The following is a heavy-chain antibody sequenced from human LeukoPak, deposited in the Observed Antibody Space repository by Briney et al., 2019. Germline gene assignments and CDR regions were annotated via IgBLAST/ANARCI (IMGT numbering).Heavy chain of an antibody. Sequence: PSETLSLTCTVSGGSISSYSWSWIRQPAGKGVEWIGRIYTSGSTNYNPSLKSRVTISVDKSKNQFSLILSSVTAADTAVYYCARDLGSYRHYFDYWGQGTLVTVSS. J-gene: IGHJ4*02. D-gene: IGHD1-26*01. CDR2: IYTSGST. CDR1: GGSISSYS. CDR3: ARDLGSYRHYFDY. V-gene: IGHV4-4*07.